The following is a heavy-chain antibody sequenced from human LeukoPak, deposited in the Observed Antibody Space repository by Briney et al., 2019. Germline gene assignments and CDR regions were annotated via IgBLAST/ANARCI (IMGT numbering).Heavy chain of an antibody. Sequence: GGSLRLSCEASGFTFGNYAMNWVRQAPGQGLVWVSRIKGDGISTNYADSVKGRFTISRDIAKNTLYLQMNSLRAEDTGVYYCAKDHYWSIDYWGRGTLVTVSS. V-gene: IGHV3-74*01. CDR2: IKGDGIST. D-gene: IGHD3-3*01. CDR1: GFTFGNYA. CDR3: AKDHYWSIDY. J-gene: IGHJ4*02.